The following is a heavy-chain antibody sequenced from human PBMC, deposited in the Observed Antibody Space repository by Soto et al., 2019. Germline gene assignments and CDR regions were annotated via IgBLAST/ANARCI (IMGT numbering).Heavy chain of an antibody. J-gene: IGHJ3*02. CDR2: ISHSGST. D-gene: IGHD2-15*01. Sequence: ETLSLTCTVSGGSISRNNYYWAWIRQPPGKGLEWIGSISHSGSTYYNPSLKSRVTISVDTSKNQFSLRLSSVTAADTAVYFCATSYCSGGSCHFDAFDIWGQGTMVTVSS. CDR1: GGSISRNNYY. V-gene: IGHV4-39*01. CDR3: ATSYCSGGSCHFDAFDI.